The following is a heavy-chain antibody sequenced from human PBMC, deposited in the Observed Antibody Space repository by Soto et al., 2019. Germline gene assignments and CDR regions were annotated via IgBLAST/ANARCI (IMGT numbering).Heavy chain of an antibody. D-gene: IGHD2-15*01. Sequence: GGSLRLSCAASGFTFSSYSMNWVRQAPGKGLEWVSYISSSSSTIYYADSVKGRFTISRDNAKNSLYLQMNSLRDEDTAVYYCARISRYCSGGSCYLYYYYGMDVWGQGTTVTVSS. CDR3: ARISRYCSGGSCYLYYYYGMDV. CDR1: GFTFSSYS. J-gene: IGHJ6*02. CDR2: ISSSSSTI. V-gene: IGHV3-48*02.